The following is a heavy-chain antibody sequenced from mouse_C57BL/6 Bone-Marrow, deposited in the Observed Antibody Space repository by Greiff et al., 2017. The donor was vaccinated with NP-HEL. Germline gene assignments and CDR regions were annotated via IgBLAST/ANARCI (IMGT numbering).Heavy chain of an antibody. CDR1: EYEFPSHD. CDR3: ARHTIVTGEDYYAMDY. Sequence: EVHLVESGGGLVQPGESLKLSCESNEYEFPSHDMSWVRKTPEKRLELVAAINSDGGSTYYPDTMERRFIISRDNTKKTLYLQMSSLRSEDTALYYCARHTIVTGEDYYAMDYWGQGTSVTVSS. D-gene: IGHD2-5*01. V-gene: IGHV5-2*01. J-gene: IGHJ4*01. CDR2: INSDGGST.